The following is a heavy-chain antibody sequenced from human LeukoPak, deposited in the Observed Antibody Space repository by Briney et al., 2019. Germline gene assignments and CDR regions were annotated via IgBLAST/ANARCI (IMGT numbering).Heavy chain of an antibody. CDR3: ASGRLNYFYAMDI. CDR2: IWYDGSNK. CDR1: GFTFSRNG. V-gene: IGHV3-33*01. J-gene: IGHJ6*02. Sequence: GRSLRLSCAASGFTFSRNGMHWVRQAPGKGLEWVAVIWYDGSNKYYADSVKSRFTISRDNSKNTLYLQMNSPRAEDTAVYYCASGRLNYFYAMDIWGQGTTVTVSS.